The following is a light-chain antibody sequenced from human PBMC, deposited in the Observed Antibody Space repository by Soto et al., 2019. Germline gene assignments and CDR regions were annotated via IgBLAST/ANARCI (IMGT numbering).Light chain of an antibody. V-gene: IGKV3-20*01. Sequence: DIVLTPSPAALSLSPGERATLSCRASQSVTSNSLAWYQQKPGQAPRLLIYGISTRATGIPDGFSGSGSGTDFTLTIRRLELEDFAVYYCQQYGRSPPMYTFGQGTKWEIK. CDR2: GIS. CDR3: QQYGRSPPMYT. J-gene: IGKJ2*01. CDR1: QSVTSNS.